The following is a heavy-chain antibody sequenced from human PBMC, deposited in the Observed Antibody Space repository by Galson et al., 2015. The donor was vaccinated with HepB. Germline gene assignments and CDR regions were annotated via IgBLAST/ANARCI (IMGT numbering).Heavy chain of an antibody. Sequence: SLRLSCAGSGFTFGDYSMTWFRQAPEKGLEWVGFIRNKPYGGTTEYAASVKGRFTISRDDSKGIAYLQMTSLKTDDTAVYYCARRHCSSTSCYHFDYWGQGTLLTVSS. CDR1: GFTFGDYS. J-gene: IGHJ4*02. CDR3: ARRHCSSTSCYHFDY. D-gene: IGHD2-2*01. CDR2: IRNKPYGGTT. V-gene: IGHV3-49*03.